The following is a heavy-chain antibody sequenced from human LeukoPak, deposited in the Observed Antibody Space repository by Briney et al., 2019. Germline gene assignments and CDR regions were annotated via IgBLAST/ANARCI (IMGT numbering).Heavy chain of an antibody. CDR3: ARGITYYYGSGNYLYYMDV. Sequence: SVKVSCKASGYTLTAYYMHWVRQAPGQGLEWVGGIIPVFGTTNYAQKFQGRVTITADESTTTVYMDLSSLRSEDTAMYYCARGITYYYGSGNYLYYMDVWGKGTTVTISS. D-gene: IGHD3-10*01. CDR1: GYTLTAYY. CDR2: IIPVFGTT. J-gene: IGHJ6*03. V-gene: IGHV1-69*13.